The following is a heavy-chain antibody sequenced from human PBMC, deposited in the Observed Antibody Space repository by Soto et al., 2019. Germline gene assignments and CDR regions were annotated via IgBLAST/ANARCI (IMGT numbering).Heavy chain of an antibody. V-gene: IGHV1-18*01. J-gene: IGHJ4*02. D-gene: IGHD2-2*01. CDR2: VSGYNGNT. CDR3: ARVEPSVPGAGTSLDY. Sequence: ASVKFFGKASGYTFTKVGVSWVREAPGQGLEWVGWVSGYNGNTNYAHQLLGRVSTTTHTSAGTAYMQLRSLRSDDKAVYFCARVEPSVPGAGTSLDYRGK. CDR1: GYTFTKVG.